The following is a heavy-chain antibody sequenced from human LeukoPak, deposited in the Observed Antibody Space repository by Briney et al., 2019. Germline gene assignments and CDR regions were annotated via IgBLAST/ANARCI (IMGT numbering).Heavy chain of an antibody. CDR2: IYFSGNT. V-gene: IGHV4-39*01. CDR1: GGSITSSSFY. D-gene: IGHD6-19*01. CDR3: ARPRTRLAWFDP. Sequence: SETLSLTCTVSGGSITSSSFYWGWVRQPPGKVLEWIGSIYFSGNTYYNPSLKSRVTISVDTSKNQFSLKLRSVTAADTAVYYCARPRTRLAWFDPWGQGTLVSVSS. J-gene: IGHJ5*02.